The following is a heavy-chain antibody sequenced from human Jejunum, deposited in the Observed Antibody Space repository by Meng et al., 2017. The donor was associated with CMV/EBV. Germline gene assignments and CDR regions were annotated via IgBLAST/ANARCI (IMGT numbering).Heavy chain of an antibody. V-gene: IGHV3-21*01. D-gene: IGHD2-21*02. CDR2: ITSSSTYI. CDR1: GFTFRTYT. CDR3: ARDYRRGDGSG. Sequence: EASGFTFRTYTMNWVRQAPGKGLEWVSSITSSSTYIYYADSAKGRFTISRDNAKNSLYLQMNSLRADDTAVYYCARDYRRGDGSGWGQGTLVTVSS. J-gene: IGHJ4*02.